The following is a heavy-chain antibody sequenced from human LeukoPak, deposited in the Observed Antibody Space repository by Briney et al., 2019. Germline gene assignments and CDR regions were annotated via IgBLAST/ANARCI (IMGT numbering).Heavy chain of an antibody. V-gene: IGHV4-59*01. J-gene: IGHJ6*02. CDR1: GGSISSYY. D-gene: IGHD3-3*01. CDR2: IYYSGST. Sequence: SETLSLTCTVSGGSISSYYWSWIRQPPGKGLEWIGYIYYSGSTNYNPSLKSRVTISVDTSKNQFSLKLSSVTAADTAVYYCARGQNFWSGYYTGIMFGGKSGNYYYGMDVWGQGTTVTVSS. CDR3: ARGQNFWSGYYTGIMFGGKSGNYYYGMDV.